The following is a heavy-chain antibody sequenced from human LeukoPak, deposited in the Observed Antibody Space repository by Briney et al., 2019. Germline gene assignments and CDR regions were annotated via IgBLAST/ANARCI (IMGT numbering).Heavy chain of an antibody. J-gene: IGHJ4*02. D-gene: IGHD2-2*02. CDR3: AKDGCSSTSCYNDY. CDR1: GFTVSSNY. Sequence: PGGSLRLSCAASGFTVSSNYMSWVRQAPGKGLEWVSVIYSGGSTYYADSVKGRFTISRDNSKNTLYLQMNSLRAEDTAVYYCAKDGCSSTSCYNDYWGQGTLVTVSS. V-gene: IGHV3-53*01. CDR2: IYSGGST.